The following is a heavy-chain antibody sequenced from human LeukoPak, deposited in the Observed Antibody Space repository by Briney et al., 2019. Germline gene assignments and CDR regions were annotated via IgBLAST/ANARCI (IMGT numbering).Heavy chain of an antibody. J-gene: IGHJ4*02. V-gene: IGHV1-2*02. CDR1: GYTFTGYY. CDR3: ASRPDEHLLYYFDY. D-gene: IGHD2-15*01. CDR2: INPNSGGT. Sequence: ASVKVSCKASGYTFTGYYMHWVRQAPGQGLEWMGWINPNSGGTKYAQKFQGRVTMTSDASISTAYMELSSLRSDDTAVYYCASRPDEHLLYYFDYWGQGALVTVSS.